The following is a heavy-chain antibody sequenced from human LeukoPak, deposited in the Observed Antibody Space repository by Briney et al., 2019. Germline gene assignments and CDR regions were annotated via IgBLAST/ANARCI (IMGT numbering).Heavy chain of an antibody. D-gene: IGHD2-15*01. CDR1: GGSISSYC. Sequence: SETLSLTCTVSGGSISSYCWSWIRQPPGKGLEWIGYIYYSGSTNYNPSLKSRVTISVDTSKNQFSLKLSSVTAADTAVYYCARDRGSPFDPWGQGTLVTVSS. J-gene: IGHJ5*02. CDR3: ARDRGSPFDP. CDR2: IYYSGST. V-gene: IGHV4-59*01.